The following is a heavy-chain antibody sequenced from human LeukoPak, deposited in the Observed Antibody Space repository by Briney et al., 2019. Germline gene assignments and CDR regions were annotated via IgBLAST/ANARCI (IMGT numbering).Heavy chain of an antibody. CDR2: ISGSGGST. V-gene: IGHV3-23*01. Sequence: GGSLRLSCAASGFTFSSYAMSWVRQAPGKGLEWVSAISGSGGSTYYADSVRGRFTISRDNSKNTLYLQMNSLRAEDTAVYYCAKDLGSSRYENWFDPWGQGTLVTVSS. J-gene: IGHJ5*02. CDR1: GFTFSSYA. CDR3: AKDLGSSRYENWFDP. D-gene: IGHD6-13*01.